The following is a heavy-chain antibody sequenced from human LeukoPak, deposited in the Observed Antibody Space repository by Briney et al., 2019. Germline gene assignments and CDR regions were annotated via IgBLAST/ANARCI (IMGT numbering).Heavy chain of an antibody. J-gene: IGHJ4*02. CDR3: ARDLNGVVVPAYDY. CDR2: ISSSSSYI. V-gene: IGHV3-21*01. Sequence: GGSLRLSCEASGFTFSSYSMNWVRQAPGKGLEWVSSISSSSSYIYYADSVKGRFTISRDNAKNSLYLQMNSLRAEDTAVYYCARDLNGVVVPAYDYWGQGTLVTVSS. D-gene: IGHD2-2*01. CDR1: GFTFSSYS.